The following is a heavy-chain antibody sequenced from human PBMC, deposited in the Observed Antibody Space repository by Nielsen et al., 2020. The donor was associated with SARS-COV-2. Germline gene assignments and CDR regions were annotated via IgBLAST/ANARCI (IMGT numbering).Heavy chain of an antibody. V-gene: IGHV3-23*01. CDR2: ISGSGGST. CDR3: ARGSLTICGVVQSPGAFDI. Sequence: WIRQPPGKGLEWVSVISGSGGSTYYADSVKGRFTISRDNSQNTLYLQMNSLRAEDTAVYYCARGSLTICGVVQSPGAFDIWGQGTMVTVSS. D-gene: IGHD3-3*01. J-gene: IGHJ3*02.